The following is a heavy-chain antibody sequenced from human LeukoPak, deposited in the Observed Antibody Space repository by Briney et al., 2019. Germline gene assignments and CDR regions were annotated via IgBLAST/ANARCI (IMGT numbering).Heavy chain of an antibody. CDR2: INPNSGGT. CDR1: GYTFTGYY. V-gene: IGHV1-2*02. Sequence: GASVKVSCKASGYTFTGYYMHWVRQAPGQGLEWMGWINPNSGGTNYAQKFQGRVTMTRDTSTSTVYMELSSLRSEDTAVYYCARDLGGVNYWGQGTLVTVSS. J-gene: IGHJ4*02. CDR3: ARDLGGVNY. D-gene: IGHD4-23*01.